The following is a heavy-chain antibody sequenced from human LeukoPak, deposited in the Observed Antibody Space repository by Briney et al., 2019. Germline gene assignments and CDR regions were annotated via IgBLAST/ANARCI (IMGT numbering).Heavy chain of an antibody. CDR1: GFTLSSYE. CDR3: TREAGKNDYSL. D-gene: IGHD4-11*01. Sequence: GGSLRLSCAASGFTLSSYEINWVRQAPGKGLQWVSYISGSGATIYYADSVKGRFTISRDNAKNSLYLHMTSLRVEDTAVYYCTREAGKNDYSLWGQGTLVTVSS. CDR2: ISGSGATI. J-gene: IGHJ4*02. V-gene: IGHV3-48*03.